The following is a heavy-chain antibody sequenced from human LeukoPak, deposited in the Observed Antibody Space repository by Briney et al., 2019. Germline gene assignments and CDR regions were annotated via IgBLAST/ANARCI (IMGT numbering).Heavy chain of an antibody. J-gene: IGHJ3*02. CDR1: SGSISTSNYY. V-gene: IGHV4-39*07. D-gene: IGHD3-22*01. CDR2: IFYSGST. CDR3: ARGPYSYDSSGAFDI. Sequence: PSETLSLTCIVSSGSISTSNYYWGWVRQPPGKALEWIGNIFYSGSTYYSPSLKSRVTISLDTSRNQFSLKLSSVTAADTAVYFCARGPYSYDSSGAFDIWGQGTMVTVSS.